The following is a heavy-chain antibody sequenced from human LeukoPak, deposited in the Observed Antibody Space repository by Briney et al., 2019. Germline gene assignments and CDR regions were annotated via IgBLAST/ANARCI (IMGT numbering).Heavy chain of an antibody. D-gene: IGHD5-12*01. J-gene: IGHJ4*02. CDR3: AKDRCGYERCFDY. CDR1: GFTFRSFA. V-gene: IGHV3-23*01. CDR2: ISGSGVTT. Sequence: GGSLRLSCAASGFTFRSFAMSGLRQAPGKGLEWVSAISGSGVTTYYAESVKGRFTITRDNMKNTLYVQMNSLRAEDTAVYFCAKDRCGYERCFDYWGQGTLVTVSS.